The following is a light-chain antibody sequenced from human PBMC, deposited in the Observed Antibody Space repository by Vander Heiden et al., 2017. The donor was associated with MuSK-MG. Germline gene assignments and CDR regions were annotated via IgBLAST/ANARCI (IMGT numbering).Light chain of an antibody. J-gene: IGLJ2*01. CDR2: QYS. Sequence: YELTQPPSVSVPPGHTARITCSGDKLGDKYACWYHQKPVQSPVLVIYQYSKRPSGIPERFSGSYSGNTATLTISWTQALDEADYYCQAWDSSTAVFGGGTKLTVL. CDR1: KLGDKY. CDR3: QAWDSSTAV. V-gene: IGLV3-1*01.